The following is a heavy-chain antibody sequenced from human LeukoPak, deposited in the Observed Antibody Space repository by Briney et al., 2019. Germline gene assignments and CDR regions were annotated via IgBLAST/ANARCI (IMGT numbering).Heavy chain of an antibody. J-gene: IGHJ4*02. CDR2: IYYSGST. CDR3: ARPVYSSGWYFGY. Sequence: LRLSCAASGFTFSSCAMSWVRQAPGKGLEWIGSIYYSGSTYYNPSLKSRVTISVDTSKNQFSLKLSSVTAADTAVYYCARPVYSSGWYFGYWGQGTLVTVSS. CDR1: GFTFSSCA. D-gene: IGHD6-19*01. V-gene: IGHV4-30-2*03.